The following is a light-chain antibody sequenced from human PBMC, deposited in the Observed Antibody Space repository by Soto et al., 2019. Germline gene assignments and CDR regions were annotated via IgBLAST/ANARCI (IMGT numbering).Light chain of an antibody. V-gene: IGKV3-20*01. Sequence: VLTQSPGTLSLSPGDRATLSCRSSQRVRGSSLAWYQQKPGQAPRVLFYGATTRATGVPDRFSANGSGADFTLTISRLEPGDFGVSHCQRYGNSPSFGPGTKLEIK. CDR2: GAT. J-gene: IGKJ2*01. CDR3: QRYGNSPS. CDR1: QRVRGSS.